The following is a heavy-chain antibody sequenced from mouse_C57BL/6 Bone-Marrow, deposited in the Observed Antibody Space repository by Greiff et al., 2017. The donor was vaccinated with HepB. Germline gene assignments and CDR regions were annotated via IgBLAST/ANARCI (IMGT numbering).Heavy chain of an antibody. Sequence: EVKLMESGGGLVKPGGSLNLSCEASGFPFISYAMSWVRQTPEKRLEWVATFSDGGSYTYYPDNVKGRFTISRDNAKNNLYLQMSHLKSEDTAMYYCARDSGWLRFAYWGQGTLATVSA. CDR2: FSDGGSYT. CDR1: GFPFISYA. J-gene: IGHJ3*01. D-gene: IGHD2-3*01. V-gene: IGHV5-4*01. CDR3: ARDSGWLRFAY.